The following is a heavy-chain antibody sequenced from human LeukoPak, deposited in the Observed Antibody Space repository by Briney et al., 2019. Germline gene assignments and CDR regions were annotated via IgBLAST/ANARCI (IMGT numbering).Heavy chain of an antibody. V-gene: IGHV3-11*01. CDR3: ARDRLGDYDHSGYYDK. CDR2: ICDSGRTI. Sequence: NTGGSLRLSCAASGFTFSGYYMSWIRQAPGKGLEWVSYICDSGRTIYYADSVKGRFTISRDNAKNSVYLQMNNLGAEDTAVYYCARDRLGDYDHSGYYDKWGQGTLVTVSS. D-gene: IGHD3-22*01. CDR1: GFTFSGYY. J-gene: IGHJ4*02.